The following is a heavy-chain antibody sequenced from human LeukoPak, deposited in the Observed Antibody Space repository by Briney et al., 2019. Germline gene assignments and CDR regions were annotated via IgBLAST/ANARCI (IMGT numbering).Heavy chain of an antibody. D-gene: IGHD3-22*01. Sequence: GGSLRLSCAASGFTFSNYAMNWVRQAPGKGLEWVSSISRSGGSTFYADSVKGRFTISRDNSKNTLYLQMNSLRAEDTAVYYCAKETIQYYDSSGYYNWFDPWGQGTLVTVSS. CDR3: AKETIQYYDSSGYYNWFDP. CDR2: ISRSGGST. V-gene: IGHV3-23*01. CDR1: GFTFSNYA. J-gene: IGHJ5*02.